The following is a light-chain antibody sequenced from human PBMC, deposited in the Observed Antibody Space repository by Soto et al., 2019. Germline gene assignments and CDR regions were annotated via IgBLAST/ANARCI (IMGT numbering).Light chain of an antibody. V-gene: IGKV3-15*01. J-gene: IGKJ2*01. CDR2: DAS. CDR3: QHYNYWPYT. Sequence: EIVMTQSPATLSVSPGGRATLSCRASQSISGTLAWYQRKPGQAPRLLIYDASTRATGVPARFSGSGSGTDFTLTISSLQSEDFAVYYCQHYNYWPYTFGQGTKVDIK. CDR1: QSISGT.